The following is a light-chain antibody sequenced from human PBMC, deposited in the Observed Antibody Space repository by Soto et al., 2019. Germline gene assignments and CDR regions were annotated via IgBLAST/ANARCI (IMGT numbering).Light chain of an antibody. V-gene: IGLV2-14*01. J-gene: IGLJ3*02. CDR2: EVS. CDR1: SSDVGGNKY. Sequence: QSALTQPASVSGSPGQSITISCTGTSSDVGGNKYVSWYQQHPGEAPKLMIYEVSNRPSGVSNRFSGSKSGNTASLTISGLQAEDESDYYCISYTSSSTWVFGGGTKVTVL. CDR3: ISYTSSSTWV.